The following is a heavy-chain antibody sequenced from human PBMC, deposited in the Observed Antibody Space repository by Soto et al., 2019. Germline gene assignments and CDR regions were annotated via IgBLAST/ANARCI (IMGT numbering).Heavy chain of an antibody. Sequence: QVQLQESGPGLVKPSQTLSLTCTVSGGSISSGGYYWSWIRQHPGKGLEWIGYIYYSGSTYYNPSLNSRVTISVDTSKNQCALKLSSVTAADTAVYYCARVAWQQAGFDPWGQGTLVTVSS. CDR2: IYYSGST. CDR1: GGSISSGGYY. V-gene: IGHV4-31*03. CDR3: ARVAWQQAGFDP. J-gene: IGHJ5*02. D-gene: IGHD6-13*01.